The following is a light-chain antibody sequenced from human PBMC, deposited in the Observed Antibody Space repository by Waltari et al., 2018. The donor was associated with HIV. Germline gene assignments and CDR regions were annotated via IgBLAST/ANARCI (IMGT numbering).Light chain of an antibody. V-gene: IGLV2-14*03. CDR2: DVN. Sequence: QSALTQPASVSGSPGQSITISCTGTSSDVGAYDYVSWYQQHPGKAPKLMIYDVNTPPSGVSHRFSGSKSATTASRTISGLQAEDEADYYCSSYTTSSTYVFGTGTKVTVL. J-gene: IGLJ1*01. CDR1: SSDVGAYDY. CDR3: SSYTTSSTYV.